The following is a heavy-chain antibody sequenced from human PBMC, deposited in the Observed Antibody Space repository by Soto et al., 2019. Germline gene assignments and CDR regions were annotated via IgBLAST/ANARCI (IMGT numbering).Heavy chain of an antibody. CDR2: INHSGST. J-gene: IGHJ6*03. V-gene: IGHV4-34*01. CDR3: ARVGEDCSGGSCYSAHYYYYYMDD. D-gene: IGHD2-15*01. Sequence: QVQLQQWGAGLLKPSETLSLTCAVYGGSFSGYYWSWIRQPPGKGLEWIGEINHSGSTNYNPSLKSRVTISVHTSTNKCSLKLSSVTASDTAVYFCARVGEDCSGGSCYSAHYYYYYMDDWGKGTTVTVSS. CDR1: GGSFSGYY.